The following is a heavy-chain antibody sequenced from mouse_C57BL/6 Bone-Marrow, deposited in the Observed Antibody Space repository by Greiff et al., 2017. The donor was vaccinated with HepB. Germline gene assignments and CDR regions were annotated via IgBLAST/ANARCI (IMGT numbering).Heavy chain of an antibody. CDR3: ARDAGYYGSSYRYAMDY. V-gene: IGHV7-1*01. J-gene: IGHJ4*01. CDR2: SRNKANDYTT. CDR1: GFTFSDFY. Sequence: EVNVVESGGGLVQSGRSLRLSCATSGFTFSDFYMEWVRQAPGKGLEWIAASRNKANDYTTEYSASVKGRFIVSRDTSQSILYLQMNALRAEDTAIYYCARDAGYYGSSYRYAMDYWGQGTSVTVSS. D-gene: IGHD1-1*01.